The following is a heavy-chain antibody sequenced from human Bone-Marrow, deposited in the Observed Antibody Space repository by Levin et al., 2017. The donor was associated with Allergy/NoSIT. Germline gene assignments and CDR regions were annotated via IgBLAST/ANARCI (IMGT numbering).Heavy chain of an antibody. J-gene: IGHJ4*02. CDR2: IHPSDSDS. V-gene: IGHV5-51*01. CDR3: ARLYNWNELRDY. D-gene: IGHD1-1*01. Sequence: KVGESLKISCQVSGYSFTDYWIGWVRQVPGKGLEWMGIIHPSDSDSRYSPSFQGHVTMSVDKPITTAYLQWSSLKASDTAMYYCARLYNWNELRDYWGQGTLVTVSS. CDR1: GYSFTDYW.